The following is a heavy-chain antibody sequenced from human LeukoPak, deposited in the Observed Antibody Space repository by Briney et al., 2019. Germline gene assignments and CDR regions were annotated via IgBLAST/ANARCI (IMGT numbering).Heavy chain of an antibody. CDR2: ISYDGSNK. V-gene: IGHV3-30*18. CDR1: GVAFSSDG. Sequence: GGSLRLSCAASGVAFSSDGMHWVRQAPGKGLEWVAVISYDGSNKYYADSVKGRFTISRDNSKNTLYLQMNSLRAEDTAVYYCAKEGMYSSGWKPNFCYYGMDVWGQGTTVTVSS. J-gene: IGHJ6*02. D-gene: IGHD6-19*01. CDR3: AKEGMYSSGWKPNFCYYGMDV.